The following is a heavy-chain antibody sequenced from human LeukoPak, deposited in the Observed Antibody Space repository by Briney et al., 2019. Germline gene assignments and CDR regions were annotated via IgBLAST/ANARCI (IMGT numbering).Heavy chain of an antibody. V-gene: IGHV4-4*07. Sequence: PSETLSLTCTVSGGSISSYYWSWIRQPAGKGLEWIGRIYTSGSTNYNPSLKSRVTMSVDTSKNQFSLKLSSVTAADTAVYYCAREGEEDHIAAAPFDYWGQGTLVTVSS. CDR1: GGSISSYY. CDR2: IYTSGST. D-gene: IGHD6-6*01. J-gene: IGHJ4*02. CDR3: AREGEEDHIAAAPFDY.